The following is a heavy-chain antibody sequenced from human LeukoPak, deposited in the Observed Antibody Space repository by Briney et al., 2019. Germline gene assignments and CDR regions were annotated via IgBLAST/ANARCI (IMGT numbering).Heavy chain of an antibody. CDR3: ARFIAAAATDY. Sequence: ASVKVSCKASGYTFTSYYMHWVRQAPGQGLEWMGIINPSGGSTSYAQKLQGRVTMTTDTSTSTAYMELRSLRSDDTAVYYCARFIAAAATDYWGQGTLVTVSS. J-gene: IGHJ4*02. CDR1: GYTFTSYY. V-gene: IGHV1-46*01. D-gene: IGHD6-13*01. CDR2: INPSGGST.